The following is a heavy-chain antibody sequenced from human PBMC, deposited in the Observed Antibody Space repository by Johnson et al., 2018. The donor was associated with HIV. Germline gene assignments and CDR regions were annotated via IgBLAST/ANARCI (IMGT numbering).Heavy chain of an antibody. CDR1: GFTFSNAW. CDR3: TTQQRAYAFDI. Sequence: MQLVESGGGLVKPGGSLRLSCAASGFTFSNAWMSWVRQAPGKGLAWVGRIKSKTDGGTTDYAAPVKGRFTISRDDSKNTLYLQMNSLKTEDTAVYYCTTQQRAYAFDIWGQGTMVTVSS. D-gene: IGHD6-13*01. V-gene: IGHV3-15*01. J-gene: IGHJ3*02. CDR2: IKSKTDGGTT.